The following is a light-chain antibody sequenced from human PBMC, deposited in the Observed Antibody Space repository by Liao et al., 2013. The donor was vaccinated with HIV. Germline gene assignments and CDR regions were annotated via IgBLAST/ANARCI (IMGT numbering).Light chain of an antibody. CDR3: QAWDRSTVI. V-gene: IGLV3-21*01. CDR1: NIGSKS. J-gene: IGLJ2*01. CDR2: YDS. Sequence: SYELTQPPSVSVAPGKTARITCGGNNIGSKSVHWYQQKPGQAPVLVIYYDSDRPSGIPERFSGSNSGNTATLTISGTQAMDEADYYCQAWDRSTVIFGGRTKLDRP.